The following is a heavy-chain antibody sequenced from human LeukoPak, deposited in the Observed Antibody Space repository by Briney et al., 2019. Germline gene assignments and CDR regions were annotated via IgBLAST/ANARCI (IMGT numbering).Heavy chain of an antibody. Sequence: GGSLRLSCAASGFTFSSYAVAWVRQAPGKGLEWVSAISVSGTGTYCADSVKGRFTISRDTSKNTLYLQMNSLRVEDTALYYCAKGDYYGSTDLDYWGQGTLVTVSS. D-gene: IGHD3-22*01. J-gene: IGHJ4*02. CDR2: ISVSGTGT. CDR1: GFTFSSYA. V-gene: IGHV3-23*01. CDR3: AKGDYYGSTDLDY.